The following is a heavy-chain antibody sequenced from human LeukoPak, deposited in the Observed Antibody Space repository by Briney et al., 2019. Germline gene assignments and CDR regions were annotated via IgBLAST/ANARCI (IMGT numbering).Heavy chain of an antibody. Sequence: SETLSLTCTVSGGSISSTIYYWGWIRQPPGKGLEWIGSIDYSGSTYYNPSLKSRVTISVDTSKNQFSLNLSSVTAADTAVYYCARTITVIKRCFDFWGQGTLVTVSS. J-gene: IGHJ4*02. CDR3: ARTITVIKRCFDF. D-gene: IGHD3-22*01. CDR2: IDYSGST. V-gene: IGHV4-39*01. CDR1: GGSISSTIYY.